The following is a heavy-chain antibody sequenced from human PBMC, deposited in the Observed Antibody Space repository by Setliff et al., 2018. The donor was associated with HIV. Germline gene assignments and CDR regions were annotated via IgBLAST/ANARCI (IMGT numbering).Heavy chain of an antibody. CDR1: GGSISSGSYY. D-gene: IGHD1-1*01. V-gene: IGHV4-61*02. J-gene: IGHJ4*02. CDR3: AREGRGDPAVATTRIDY. Sequence: SETLSLTCSVSGGSISSGSYYWNWIRQPAGKGLEWIGRIYTSGSTNYNPSLQSRITISVDTSKNQFSLNLTSVTDADTAVYFCAREGRGDPAVATTRIDYWGQGKLVTVSS. CDR2: IYTSGST.